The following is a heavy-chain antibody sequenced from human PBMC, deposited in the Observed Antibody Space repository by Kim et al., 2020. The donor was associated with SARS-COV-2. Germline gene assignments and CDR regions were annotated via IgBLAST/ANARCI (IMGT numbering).Heavy chain of an antibody. CDR2: INPSGGST. D-gene: IGHD3-22*01. CDR3: ARANRGYSSGYPGAYYYYGMDV. V-gene: IGHV1-46*01. CDR1: GYTFTSYY. J-gene: IGHJ6*02. Sequence: ASVKVSCKASGYTFTSYYMHWVRQAPGQGLEWMGIINPSGGSTSYAQKFQGRVTMTRDTSTSTVYMELSSLRSEDTAVYYCARANRGYSSGYPGAYYYYGMDVWGQGTTVTVSS.